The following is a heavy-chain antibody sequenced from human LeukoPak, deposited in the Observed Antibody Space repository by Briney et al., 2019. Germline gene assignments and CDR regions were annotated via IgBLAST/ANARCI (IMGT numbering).Heavy chain of an antibody. CDR3: ARPYSGSYTAYDAFDI. Sequence: GGSLRLSCAASGFTFSDYYMSWIRQAPGKGLEWVSYISSSGSTIYYADSVKGRFTISRDNAKNSLYLQMNSLRAEDTAVYYCARPYSGSYTAYDAFDIWGQGTMVTVSS. V-gene: IGHV3-11*04. J-gene: IGHJ3*02. CDR2: ISSSGSTI. D-gene: IGHD1-26*01. CDR1: GFTFSDYY.